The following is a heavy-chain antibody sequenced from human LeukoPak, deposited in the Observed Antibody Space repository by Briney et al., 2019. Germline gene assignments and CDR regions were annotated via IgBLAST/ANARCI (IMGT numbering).Heavy chain of an antibody. Sequence: SVKVSCKASGGTFSSYAISWVRQAPGQGLEWMGRIIPIFGTANYAQKFQGRVTITTDESTSTAYMELSSLRSEDTAVYYCATQYDFWSGYYTGINYYYMDVWGKGTTVSVS. D-gene: IGHD3-3*01. V-gene: IGHV1-69*05. J-gene: IGHJ6*03. CDR2: IIPIFGTA. CDR1: GGTFSSYA. CDR3: ATQYDFWSGYYTGINYYYMDV.